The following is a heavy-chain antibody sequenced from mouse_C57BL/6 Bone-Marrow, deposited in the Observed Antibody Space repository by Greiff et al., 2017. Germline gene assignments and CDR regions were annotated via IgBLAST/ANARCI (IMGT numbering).Heavy chain of an antibody. Sequence: EVMLVESGGGLVQPGGSLKLSCAASGFTFSDYGMAWVRQAPRKGPVWVAFISNLAYSIYYADTVTGRFTISRENAKNTLYLEMSSLRSEDTAMYYCARQVYGSSYAMDYWGQGTSVTVSS. CDR2: ISNLAYSI. D-gene: IGHD1-1*01. J-gene: IGHJ4*01. CDR3: ARQVYGSSYAMDY. CDR1: GFTFSDYG. V-gene: IGHV5-15*01.